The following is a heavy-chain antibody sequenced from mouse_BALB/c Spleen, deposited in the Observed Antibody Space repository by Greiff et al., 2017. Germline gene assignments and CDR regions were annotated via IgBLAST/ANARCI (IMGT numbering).Heavy chain of an antibody. Sequence: QVQLQQSGAELVRPGSSVKISCKASGYAFSSYWMNWVKQRPGQGLEWIGLIYPGDGDTNYNGKFTGKATLTANKTSSTAYMQLSSLTSEDSAVYFYARVREGNYVGFAYWGQGTLVTVSA. CDR3: ARVREGNYVGFAY. D-gene: IGHD2-1*01. J-gene: IGHJ3*01. V-gene: IGHV1-80*01. CDR1: GYAFSSYW. CDR2: IYPGDGDT.